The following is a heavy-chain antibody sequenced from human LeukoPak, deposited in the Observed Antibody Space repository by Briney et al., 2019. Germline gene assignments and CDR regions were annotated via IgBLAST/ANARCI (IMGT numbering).Heavy chain of an antibody. CDR3: ARDFYDSSGYYLDH. Sequence: GGSLRLSCAASGFTFSSYAMHWVRQAPGKGLEWVAVISYDGSNKYYADSVKGRFTISRDNSKNTLYLQMNSLRAEDTAVCYCARDFYDSSGYYLDHWGQGTLVTVSS. V-gene: IGHV3-30-3*01. J-gene: IGHJ5*02. CDR2: ISYDGSNK. CDR1: GFTFSSYA. D-gene: IGHD3-22*01.